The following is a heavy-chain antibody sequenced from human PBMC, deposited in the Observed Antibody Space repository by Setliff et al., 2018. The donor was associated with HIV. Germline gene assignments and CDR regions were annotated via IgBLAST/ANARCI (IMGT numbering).Heavy chain of an antibody. CDR1: GASITSHY. J-gene: IGHJ4*02. CDR2: IYSTGST. Sequence: PSETLSLTCTVSGASITSHYWSWIRQSPGRELEWIGYIYSTGSTNYNPSLQSRVSISMDASKNKFSVKGRFTISRDNSKNTVYLQMNSLRAEDTAEYYCAKELAASGLGYFDSWGRGILVTVSS. CDR3: YLQMNSLRAEDTAEYYCAKELAASGLGYFDS. D-gene: IGHD3-10*01. V-gene: IGHV4-59*03.